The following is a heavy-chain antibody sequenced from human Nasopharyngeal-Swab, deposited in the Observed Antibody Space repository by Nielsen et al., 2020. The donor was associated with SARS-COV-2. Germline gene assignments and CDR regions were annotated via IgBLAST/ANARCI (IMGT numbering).Heavy chain of an antibody. CDR2: INPNSGGT. Sequence: ASVKVSCKASGYTFTSYGISWVRQAPGQGLEWMGWINPNSGGTNYAQKFQGRVTMTRDTSISTAYMELSRLRSDDTAVYYCARASPIVVVVAASWFDPWGQGTLVTVSS. CDR3: ARASPIVVVVAASWFDP. J-gene: IGHJ5*02. D-gene: IGHD2-15*01. CDR1: GYTFTSYG. V-gene: IGHV1-2*02.